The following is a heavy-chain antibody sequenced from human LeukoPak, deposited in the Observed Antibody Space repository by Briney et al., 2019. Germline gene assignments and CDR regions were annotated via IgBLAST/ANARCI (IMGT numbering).Heavy chain of an antibody. Sequence: SETLSLTCTVSGGSISSSSYWWGWIRQPPGKGLEWIGTIYYSGSTYYSPSLKSRVTISVDTSKDQFSLKLSSVTAADTAVYYCARTYCSGGSCHFDYWGQGTLVTVSS. CDR1: GGSISSSSYW. D-gene: IGHD2-15*01. CDR3: ARTYCSGGSCHFDY. CDR2: IYYSGST. J-gene: IGHJ4*02. V-gene: IGHV4-39*01.